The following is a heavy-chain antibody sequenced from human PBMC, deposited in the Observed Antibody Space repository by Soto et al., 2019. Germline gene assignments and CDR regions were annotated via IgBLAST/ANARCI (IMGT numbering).Heavy chain of an antibody. CDR1: GFTFSSYE. Sequence: EVQLVESGGGLVQPGGSLRLSCAASGFTFSSYEMNWVRQAPGKGLEWVSYISSSGSTIYYADSVKGRFTISRDNAKNSLYLQMNSLRAEETAVYYCARAFEYCSGGSCHGDYYYGMDVWGQGTTVTVSS. CDR3: ARAFEYCSGGSCHGDYYYGMDV. J-gene: IGHJ6*02. V-gene: IGHV3-48*03. D-gene: IGHD2-15*01. CDR2: ISSSGSTI.